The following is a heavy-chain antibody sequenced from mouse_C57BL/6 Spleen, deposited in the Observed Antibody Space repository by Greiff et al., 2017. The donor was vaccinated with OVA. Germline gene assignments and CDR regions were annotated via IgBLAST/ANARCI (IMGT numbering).Heavy chain of an antibody. J-gene: IGHJ4*01. CDR3: ARGYSGGYAMDY. CDR2: IYPGGGYT. CDR1: GYTFTNYW. D-gene: IGHD2-14*01. V-gene: IGHV1-63*01. Sequence: QVQLQQSGAELVRPGPSVKMSCKASGYTFTNYWIGWAKQRPGHGLEWIGDIYPGGGYTNYNEKFKGKATLTADKSSSTAYMQFSSLTSEDSAIYYCARGYSGGYAMDYWGQGTSVTVSS.